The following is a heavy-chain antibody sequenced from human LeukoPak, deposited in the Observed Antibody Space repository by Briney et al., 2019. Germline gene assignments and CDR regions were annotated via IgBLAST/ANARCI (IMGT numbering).Heavy chain of an antibody. CDR2: INGDGSTT. CDR3: ARNLPAADY. J-gene: IGHJ4*02. CDR1: EFTFSNHW. D-gene: IGHD2-2*01. Sequence: GGSLRLSCAASEFTFSNHWMHWVRQAPGKGLVWVSRINGDGSTTSYADSVKGRFTISRDNAKNSLYLQMNSLRAEDTAVYYCARNLPAADYWGQGTLVTVSS. V-gene: IGHV3-74*01.